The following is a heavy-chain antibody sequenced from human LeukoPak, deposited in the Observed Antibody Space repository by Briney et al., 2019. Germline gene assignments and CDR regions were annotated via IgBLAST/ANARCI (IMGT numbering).Heavy chain of an antibody. J-gene: IGHJ3*02. CDR1: GGTFSSYA. Sequence: GASVKVSCKASGGTFSSYAVSWVRQAPGQGLEWVGGIILIFGTANYAQKFQGRVTITADESTSTAYMELSSLRSEDTAVYYCARIEGFILTGQIDIWGQGTMVTVSS. D-gene: IGHD3-9*01. V-gene: IGHV1-69*13. CDR3: ARIEGFILTGQIDI. CDR2: IILIFGTA.